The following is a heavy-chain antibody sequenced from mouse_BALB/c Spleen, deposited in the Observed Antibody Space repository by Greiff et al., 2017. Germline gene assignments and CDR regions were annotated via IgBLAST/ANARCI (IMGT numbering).Heavy chain of an antibody. V-gene: IGHV4-1*02. CDR2: INPDSSTI. J-gene: IGHJ4*01. D-gene: IGHD2-3*01. CDR3: ARPDDGYYPRAMDY. Sequence: EVKLMESGGGLVQPGGSLKLSCAASGFDFSRYWMSWVRQAPGKGLEWIGEINPDSSTINYTPSLKDKFIISRDNAKNTLYLQMSKVRSEDTALYYCARPDDGYYPRAMDYWGQGTSVTVSS. CDR1: GFDFSRYW.